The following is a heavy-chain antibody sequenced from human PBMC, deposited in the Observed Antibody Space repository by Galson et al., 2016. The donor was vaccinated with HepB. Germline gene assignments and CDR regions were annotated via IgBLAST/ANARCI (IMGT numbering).Heavy chain of an antibody. Sequence: SLRLSCAASGFTFDTYGMHWVRQAPGKGLVWVSRINGDGSCTSYAGSVKGRFTISRDNAKKSLYLQMNSLRPEDTALYYCAKKGCAYDSDWAGGMDLWGQGITVTVSS. CDR1: GFTFDTYG. D-gene: IGHD3-22*01. J-gene: IGHJ6*02. CDR2: INGDGSCT. CDR3: AKKGCAYDSDWAGGMDL. V-gene: IGHV3-9*01.